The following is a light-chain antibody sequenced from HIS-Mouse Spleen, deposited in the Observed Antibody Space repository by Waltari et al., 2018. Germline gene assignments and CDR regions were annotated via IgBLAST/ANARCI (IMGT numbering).Light chain of an antibody. V-gene: IGKV1-33*01. CDR2: DAS. CDR3: QHYDNLPLT. J-gene: IGKJ4*01. Sequence: IQMTQSPSSLSASVGDRVTITCQASQDISNYLNWYQQKPGKAHKLLIYDASNLETGVPSRFSGSGSGTDFTFATSSLQPDDIATYYCQHYDNLPLTFGGGTKVEIK. CDR1: QDISNY.